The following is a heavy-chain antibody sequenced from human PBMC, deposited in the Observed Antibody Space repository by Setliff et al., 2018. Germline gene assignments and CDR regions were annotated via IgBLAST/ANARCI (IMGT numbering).Heavy chain of an antibody. D-gene: IGHD6-19*01. CDR1: GYSFTSYS. CDR2: IYAGDSAT. Sequence: PGESLKISCKASGYSFTSYSIGWVRQMPGKGLEWMGIIYAGDSATRYSPSFQGQVTMSADKSITTAYLQWSSLRASDTAMYYCARHFGFSAGWYADYWGQGTLVTVS. CDR3: ARHFGFSAGWYADY. V-gene: IGHV5-51*01. J-gene: IGHJ4*02.